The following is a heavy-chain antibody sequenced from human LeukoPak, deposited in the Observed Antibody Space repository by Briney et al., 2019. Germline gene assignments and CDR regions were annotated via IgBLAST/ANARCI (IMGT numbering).Heavy chain of an antibody. J-gene: IGHJ5*02. CDR2: ISAYNGNT. Sequence: GASVKVSCKASGYTFTTYGTSWVRQAPGQGLEWMGWISAYNGNTNYAQKLQGRVTMTTDTSTSTAYMELRSLRSDDTAVYYCARDGVQGNVVVPAAREEWFDPWGQGTLVTVSS. CDR1: GYTFTTYG. V-gene: IGHV1-18*01. D-gene: IGHD2-2*01. CDR3: ARDGVQGNVVVPAAREEWFDP.